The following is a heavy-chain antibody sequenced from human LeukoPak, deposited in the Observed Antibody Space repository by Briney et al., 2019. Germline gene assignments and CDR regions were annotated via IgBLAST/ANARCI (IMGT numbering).Heavy chain of an antibody. V-gene: IGHV3-11*01. CDR1: GFTFSDYY. CDR3: ARAGQSDY. J-gene: IGHJ4*02. Sequence: PGGSLRLSCAASGFTFSDYYMNWTRQAPGKGLEWVSSISGGSRTINYADSVKGRFTTSRDNAKNSLFLQVNSLRAEDTAVYYCARAGQSDYWGQGTLVTVSS. CDR2: ISGGSRTI.